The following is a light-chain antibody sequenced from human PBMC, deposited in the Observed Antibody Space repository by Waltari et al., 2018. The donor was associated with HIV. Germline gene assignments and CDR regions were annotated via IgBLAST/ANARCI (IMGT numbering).Light chain of an antibody. J-gene: IGLJ1*01. CDR2: KNN. V-gene: IGLV1-47*01. CDR3: ATWDDTLTGYV. Sequence: QSVLTQAPSASGTPGQRAHIPCSGSGRNMRRNPVCRYQEVPGTAPKLLIYKNNQRPSGVPDRFSGSKSGTSASLAISGLRSEDEADYYCATWDDTLTGYVFGTGTKVTVL. CDR1: GRNMRRNP.